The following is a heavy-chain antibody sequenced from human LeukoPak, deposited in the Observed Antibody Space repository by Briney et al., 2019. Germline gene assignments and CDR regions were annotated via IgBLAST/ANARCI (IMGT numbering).Heavy chain of an antibody. V-gene: IGHV3-53*01. CDR2: IYSDNT. CDR1: GFTVSSNS. CDR3: ARGRSGWYHNFDY. Sequence: GGSLRLSCTVSGFTVSSNSMSWVRQAPGKGLEWVSFIYSDNTHYSDSVKGRFTISRDNSKNTLYLQMNSLRAEDTAVYYCARGRSGWYHNFDYWGQGTLVTVSS. D-gene: IGHD6-19*01. J-gene: IGHJ4*02.